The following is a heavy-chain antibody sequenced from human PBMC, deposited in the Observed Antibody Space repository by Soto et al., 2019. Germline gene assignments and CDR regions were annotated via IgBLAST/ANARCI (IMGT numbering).Heavy chain of an antibody. Sequence: GGSLRLSCAASGFTFSSYAMHWVRQAPGKGLEWVAVISYDGSNKYYADSVKGRFTISRDNSKNTLYLQMNSLRAEDTAVYYCARTYSSSWYRGGVHYGMDVWGQGTTVTVSS. CDR1: GFTFSSYA. J-gene: IGHJ6*02. D-gene: IGHD6-13*01. CDR2: ISYDGSNK. CDR3: ARTYSSSWYRGGVHYGMDV. V-gene: IGHV3-30-3*01.